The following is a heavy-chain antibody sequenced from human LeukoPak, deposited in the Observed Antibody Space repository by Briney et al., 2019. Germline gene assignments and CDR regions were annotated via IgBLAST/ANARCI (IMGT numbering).Heavy chain of an antibody. Sequence: PGGSLRLSCAASGFTITNYAMSWGRQAPGKGLEWVSAFSGSGGATYYAAAVRGRFTISSDNSKTTLYLQMNSLRAEDTAIYYCAKSRARREGSSGSIDCWGQGTLVTVSS. D-gene: IGHD3-22*01. V-gene: IGHV3-23*01. J-gene: IGHJ4*02. CDR1: GFTITNYA. CDR2: FSGSGGAT. CDR3: AKSRARREGSSGSIDC.